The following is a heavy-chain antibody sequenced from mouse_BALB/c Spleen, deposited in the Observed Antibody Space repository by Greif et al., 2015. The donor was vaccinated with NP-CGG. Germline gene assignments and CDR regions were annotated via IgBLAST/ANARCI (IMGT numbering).Heavy chain of an antibody. CDR2: INPSTGYT. V-gene: IGHV1-7*01. J-gene: IGHJ3*01. CDR3: ARGGWPFAY. CDR1: GYTFTSYW. D-gene: IGHD1-1*02. Sequence: VQLQQSGAELAKPGASVKMSCKASGYTFTSYWMHWVKQRPGQGLEWIGYINPSTGYTGYNQKFKDKATLTADKSSSTAYMQLSSLTSEDSAVYYCARGGWPFAYWGQGTLVTVSA.